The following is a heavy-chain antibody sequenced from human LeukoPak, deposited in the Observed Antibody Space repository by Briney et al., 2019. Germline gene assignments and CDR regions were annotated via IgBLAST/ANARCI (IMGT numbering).Heavy chain of an antibody. D-gene: IGHD3/OR15-3a*01. J-gene: IGHJ4*02. CDR3: TRGDWLDY. CDR1: GFTFGGYA. Sequence: GGSLRLSCTASGFTFGGYAMSWVRQAPGKGLEWVGFIRSKAYGGTTEYAASVKGRFTISRDDSKSIAYLQMNSLKTEDTAVYYCTRGDWLDYWGQGTLVTVSS. CDR2: IRSKAYGGTT. V-gene: IGHV3-49*04.